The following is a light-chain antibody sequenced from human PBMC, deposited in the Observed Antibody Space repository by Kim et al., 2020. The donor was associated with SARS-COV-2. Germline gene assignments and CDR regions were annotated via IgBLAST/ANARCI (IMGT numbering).Light chain of an antibody. Sequence: PGERATLSCRACQSVSRYVAWYQQRPGHSPRLLIYDASPRATDIPARFSGRGSRPAFTLTISSLEPEDFAVSYCHPRTNLPPHPFGGGTNV. J-gene: IGKJ4*01. CDR3: HPRTNLPPHP. CDR2: DAS. V-gene: IGKV3-11*01. CDR1: QSVSRY.